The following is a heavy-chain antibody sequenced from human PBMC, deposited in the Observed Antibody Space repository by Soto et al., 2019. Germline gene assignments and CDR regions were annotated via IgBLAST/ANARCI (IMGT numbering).Heavy chain of an antibody. V-gene: IGHV3-15*07. Sequence: GGSLRLSCAASGFTFSEAWMNWVRQAPGKGLEWVGRIKSKAAGGTTDYVAPVKGRFTISRDDSTNTLFLQMNSLKTEDTAVYYCTTDSPVAGGGPLWGQGTPVPVSS. J-gene: IGHJ4*02. CDR1: GFTFSEAW. CDR2: IKSKAAGGTT. CDR3: TTDSPVAGGGPL. D-gene: IGHD6-19*01.